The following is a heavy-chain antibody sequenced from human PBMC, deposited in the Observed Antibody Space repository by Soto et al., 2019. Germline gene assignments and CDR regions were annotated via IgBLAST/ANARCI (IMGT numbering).Heavy chain of an antibody. CDR3: GITGATGHLDY. CDR1: GYSFSEMS. CDR2: FDGEDGQT. J-gene: IGHJ4*02. V-gene: IGHV1-24*01. D-gene: IGHD3-10*01. Sequence: ASVKVYCKVSGYSFSEMSMHWVRQTTEKGLEWMGSFDGEDGQTMYAQKFQGRVTMTEDTSADTAYMELSSLRSDDTAVYYCGITGATGHLDYWGQGSRVTVSS.